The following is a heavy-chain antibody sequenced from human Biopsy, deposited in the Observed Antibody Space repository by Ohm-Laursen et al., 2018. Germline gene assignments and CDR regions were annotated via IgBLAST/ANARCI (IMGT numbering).Heavy chain of an antibody. CDR3: ARHAPSYSGSYWRYFDL. D-gene: IGHD1-26*01. CDR2: IYYTGYT. Sequence: GTLSLTCSVSGGSISSYYWSWIRQPPGKGLEWIGYIYYTGYTNYNPSLKSQVTISVDTSLNHLSLRLTSVTAADTAVYYCARHAPSYSGSYWRYFDLWGRGTLVTVSS. J-gene: IGHJ2*01. CDR1: GGSISSYY. V-gene: IGHV4-59*08.